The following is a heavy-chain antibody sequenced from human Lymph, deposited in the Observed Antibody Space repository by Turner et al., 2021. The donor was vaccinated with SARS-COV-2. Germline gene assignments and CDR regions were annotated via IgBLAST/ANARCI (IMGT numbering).Heavy chain of an antibody. D-gene: IGHD2-21*02. Sequence: QVQLQASGPRLVKPLETLSLTCTVSGGSMNSNYWSWIRQPPGKRLEWIGYIYYRGSTNYNPSLKSRVTISVDTSKNQFSLKLTAVTAAETAIYYCARETVNNWVDPWGQGILVTVSS. J-gene: IGHJ5*02. V-gene: IGHV4-59*01. CDR3: ARETVNNWVDP. CDR1: GGSMNSNY. CDR2: IYYRGST.